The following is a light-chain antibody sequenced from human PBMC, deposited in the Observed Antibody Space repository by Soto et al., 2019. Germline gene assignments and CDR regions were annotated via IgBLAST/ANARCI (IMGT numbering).Light chain of an antibody. CDR3: QQYGRAPYT. V-gene: IGKV3-20*01. CDR1: QNVRSTY. J-gene: IGKJ2*01. CDR2: GTF. Sequence: EIVLTQSPGTLSLSPGEGATLSCRASQNVRSTYIGWYHQKPGQAPRLLIYGTFNRAAGVPDRFSGSLAGTDFPLTISRLEPEDFGVYYCQQYGRAPYTGGQGSKLE.